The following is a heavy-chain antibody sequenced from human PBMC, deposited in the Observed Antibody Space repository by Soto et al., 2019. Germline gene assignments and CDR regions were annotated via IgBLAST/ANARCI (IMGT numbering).Heavy chain of an antibody. CDR1: GFSLSTSGMC. V-gene: IGHV2-70*11. J-gene: IGHJ6*02. D-gene: IGHD3-10*01. Sequence: SGPTLVNPTQTLTLTCTFSGFSLSTSGMCVSWIRQPPGKALEWLARIDWDDDKYYSTSLKTRLTISKDTSKNQVVLTMTNMDPVDTATYYCARIVRDGRSDVMDVWAQGTTVTVSS. CDR3: ARIVRDGRSDVMDV. CDR2: IDWDDDK.